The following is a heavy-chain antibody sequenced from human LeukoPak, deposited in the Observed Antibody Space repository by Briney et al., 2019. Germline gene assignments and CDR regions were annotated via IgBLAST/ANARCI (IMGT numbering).Heavy chain of an antibody. V-gene: IGHV3-30-3*01. CDR2: ISYDGSNK. Sequence: QSGGSLRLSCAASGFTFSSYAMHWVRQAPGKGLEWVAVISYDGSNKYYADSVKGRFTISRDNSKNTLYLQMNSLRAEDTAVYYCARDKGYYDSSGYYPYYYYYGMDVWGQGTTVTVSS. CDR1: GFTFSSYA. D-gene: IGHD3-22*01. CDR3: ARDKGYYDSSGYYPYYYYYGMDV. J-gene: IGHJ6*02.